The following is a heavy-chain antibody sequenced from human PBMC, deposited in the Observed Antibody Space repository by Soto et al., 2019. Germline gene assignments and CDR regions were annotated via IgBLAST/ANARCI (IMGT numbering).Heavy chain of an antibody. CDR3: ARRERTIFGVATNWFDP. CDR2: IYYSGST. V-gene: IGHV4-39*01. CDR1: GGSISSSSYY. D-gene: IGHD3-3*01. Sequence: SETLSLTCTVSGGSISSSSYYWGWIRQHPGKGLEWIGSIYYSGSTYYNPSLKSRVTISVDTSKKQFSLKLSSVTAADTAVYYCARRERTIFGVATNWFDPWGQGTLVTVSS. J-gene: IGHJ5*02.